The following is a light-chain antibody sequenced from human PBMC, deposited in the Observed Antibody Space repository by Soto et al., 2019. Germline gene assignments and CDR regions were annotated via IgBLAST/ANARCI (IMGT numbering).Light chain of an antibody. CDR3: QQLKSYPLT. V-gene: IGKV1-9*01. CDR2: AAS. CDR1: QGISSF. J-gene: IGKJ4*01. Sequence: DIQLTQSPSFLSASIGDKDTITCRASQGISSFLAWYQQKPGKAPNLLIYAASTLQSGVPSRFSGSGSGTEFTLTISSLQPEDSATYFCQQLKSYPLTFGGGTKVEIK.